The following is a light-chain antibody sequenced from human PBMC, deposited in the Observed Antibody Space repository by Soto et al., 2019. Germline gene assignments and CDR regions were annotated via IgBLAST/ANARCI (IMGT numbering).Light chain of an antibody. CDR2: GAS. CDR1: QSVNNNN. Sequence: EIVLTQSPGTLSLSPGERAALSCRASQSVNNNNLVWYRQRPGQSRRLLIYGASRRATGIPDRFSGSGSGTDFTLTISRVEPEDFALYYCQQYGDSLWTFGQGTKVEMK. J-gene: IGKJ1*01. V-gene: IGKV3-20*01. CDR3: QQYGDSLWT.